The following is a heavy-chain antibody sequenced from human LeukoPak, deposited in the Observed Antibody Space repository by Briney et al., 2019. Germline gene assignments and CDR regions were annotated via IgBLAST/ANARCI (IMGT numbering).Heavy chain of an antibody. D-gene: IGHD6-13*01. CDR2: ISAYNGNT. V-gene: IGHV1-18*01. CDR1: GYTFTGYY. CDR3: ARVLVAAAASFDY. Sequence: ASVKVSCKASGYTFTGYYMHWVRQAPGQGLEWMGWISAYNGNTNYAQKLQGRVTMTTDTSTSTAYMELRSLRSDDTAVYYCARVLVAAAASFDYWGQGTLVTVSS. J-gene: IGHJ4*02.